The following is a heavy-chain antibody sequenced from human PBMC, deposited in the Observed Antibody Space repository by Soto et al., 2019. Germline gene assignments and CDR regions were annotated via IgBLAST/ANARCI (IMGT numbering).Heavy chain of an antibody. D-gene: IGHD3-16*01. Sequence: QVQFVQSGAEVKNPGASVKVSCKASGDTLTSSALHWVRQAPGQRLEWMGWINGGNDNTKYSQNFQGRVTFTRDTSASTVYMDLTSLRSEDTAVYYCARDRDSSVWGAFDIWGQGTMVTVSS. CDR2: INGGNDNT. CDR1: GDTLTSSA. J-gene: IGHJ3*02. CDR3: ARDRDSSVWGAFDI. V-gene: IGHV1-3*01.